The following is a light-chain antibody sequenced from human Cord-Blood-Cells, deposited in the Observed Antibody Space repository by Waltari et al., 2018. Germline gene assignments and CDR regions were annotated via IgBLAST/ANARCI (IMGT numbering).Light chain of an antibody. CDR1: SRAVGSYNL. V-gene: IGLV2-23*01. Sequence: QSALTQPAPVAGSPGQSIPISCTGTSRAVGSYNLVSWYQQHPGKAPKLMIYEGSKRPSGVSNRFSGSKSGNTASLTISGLQAEDEADYYCCSYAGSSTWVFGGGTKLTVL. CDR2: EGS. CDR3: CSYAGSSTWV. J-gene: IGLJ3*02.